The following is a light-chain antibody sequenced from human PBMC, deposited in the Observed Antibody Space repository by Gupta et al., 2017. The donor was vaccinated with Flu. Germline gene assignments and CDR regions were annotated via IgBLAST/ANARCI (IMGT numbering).Light chain of an antibody. J-gene: IGLJ3*02. V-gene: IGLV2-14*01. Sequence: QSALTQPASVSGSPGQSITISCTGTSSDVGGYNYVSWYQQPPGKAPKLMIYEVSNRPSGVSHRFSGSKSGTTASLTIAGLQAEDEADYYCSSYTSSSNTWVFGGGTKLTVL. CDR3: SSYTSSSNTWV. CDR2: EVS. CDR1: SSDVGGYNY.